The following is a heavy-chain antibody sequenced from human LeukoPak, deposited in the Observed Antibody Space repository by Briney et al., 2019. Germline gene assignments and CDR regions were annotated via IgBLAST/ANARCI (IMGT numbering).Heavy chain of an antibody. D-gene: IGHD5-18*01. CDR1: GGSISSSSYY. CDR2: IYYSGST. V-gene: IGHV4-61*05. CDR3: ARQFYSYGYSYFDY. J-gene: IGHJ4*02. Sequence: PSETLSLTCTVSGGSISSSSYYWGWIRQPPGKGLEWIGYIYYSGSTNYNPSLKSRVTISVDTSKNQFSLKLSSVTAADTAVYYCARQFYSYGYSYFDYWGQGTLVTVSS.